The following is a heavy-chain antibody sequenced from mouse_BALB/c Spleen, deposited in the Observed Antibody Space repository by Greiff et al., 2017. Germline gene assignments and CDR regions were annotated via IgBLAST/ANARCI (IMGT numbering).Heavy chain of an antibody. CDR1: GFTFSDYY. CDR3: ARGHYYGSSYVYFDY. D-gene: IGHD1-1*01. V-gene: IGHV5-4*02. J-gene: IGHJ2*01. CDR2: ISDGGSYT. Sequence: DVMLVESGGGLVKPGGSLKLSCAASGFTFSDYYMYWVRQTPEKRLEWVATISDGGSYTYYPDSVKGRFTISRDNAKNNLYLQMSSLKSEDTAMYYCARGHYYGSSYVYFDYWGQGTTLTVSS.